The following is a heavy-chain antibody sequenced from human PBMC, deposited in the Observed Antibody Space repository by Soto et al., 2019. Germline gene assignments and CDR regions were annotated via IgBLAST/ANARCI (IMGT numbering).Heavy chain of an antibody. CDR2: ISYDGSNK. J-gene: IGHJ4*02. D-gene: IGHD3-22*01. V-gene: IGHV3-30-3*01. CDR3: ARSYDSSGYPRYFDY. Sequence: HPGGSLRLSCAASGFTFSSYAMHWVRQAPGKGLEWVAVISYDGSNKYYADSVKGRFTISRDNSKNTLYPQMNSLRAEDTAVYYCARSYDSSGYPRYFDYWGQGTLVTVSS. CDR1: GFTFSSYA.